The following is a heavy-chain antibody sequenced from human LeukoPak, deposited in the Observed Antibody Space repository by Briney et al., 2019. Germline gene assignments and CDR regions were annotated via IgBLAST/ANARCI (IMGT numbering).Heavy chain of an antibody. CDR3: ARTYYGSGSSLIAFDI. CDR2: ISAYNGNT. J-gene: IGHJ3*02. D-gene: IGHD3-10*01. Sequence: ASVKVSCKASGYTFTSYGISWVRQAPGQGLEWMGWISAYNGNTNYAQKLQGRVTMTTDTSTSTAYTELRSLRSDDTAVYYCARTYYGSGSSLIAFDIWGQGTMVTVSS. CDR1: GYTFTSYG. V-gene: IGHV1-18*01.